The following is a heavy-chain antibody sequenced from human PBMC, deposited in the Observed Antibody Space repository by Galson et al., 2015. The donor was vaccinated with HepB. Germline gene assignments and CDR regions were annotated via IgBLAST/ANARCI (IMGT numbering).Heavy chain of an antibody. Sequence: SLRLSCAASGFTFSNYGMSCGRQAPGKGREGVAAISSAGDTSDYAESVKGRFTVSRASSKSTLYLQMNGLRAEDTARYYCVRGTTAPDYWAQGTLVTVSS. CDR1: GFTFSNYG. V-gene: IGHV3-23*01. CDR2: ISSAGDTS. J-gene: IGHJ4*02. D-gene: IGHD2/OR15-2a*01. CDR3: VRGTTAPDY.